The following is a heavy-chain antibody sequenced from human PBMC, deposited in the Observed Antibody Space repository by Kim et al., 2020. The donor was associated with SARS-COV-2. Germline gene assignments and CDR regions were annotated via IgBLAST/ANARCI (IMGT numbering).Heavy chain of an antibody. V-gene: IGHV3-33*08. D-gene: IGHD3-22*01. J-gene: IGHJ4*02. CDR3: AREDTDDSSGGLDY. CDR1: GFTFSSYG. CDR2: IWYDGRNK. Sequence: GSLRLSCAASGFTFSSYGMHWVRQAPGKGLEWVAVIWYDGRNKYYADSVKGRFTISRDNSKNTLSLQMTSLRAEDTAVYYCAREDTDDSSGGLDYWGQGTLVTVSS.